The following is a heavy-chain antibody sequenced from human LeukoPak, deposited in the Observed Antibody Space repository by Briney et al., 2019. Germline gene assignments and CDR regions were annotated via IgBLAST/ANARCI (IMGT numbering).Heavy chain of an antibody. CDR2: IYYSGST. CDR3: ARSIIVVVPAATHNWFDP. V-gene: IGHV4-59*11. D-gene: IGHD2-2*01. CDR1: GGSISSHY. J-gene: IGHJ5*02. Sequence: SETLSLTRTVSGGSISSHYWSWIRQPPGKGLEWIGYIYYSGSTNYNPSLKSRVTISVDTSKNQFSLKLSSVTAADTAVYYCARSIIVVVPAATHNWFDPWGQGTLVTVSS.